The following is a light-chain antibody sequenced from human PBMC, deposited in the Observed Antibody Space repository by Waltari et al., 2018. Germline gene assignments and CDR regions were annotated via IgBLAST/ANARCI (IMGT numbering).Light chain of an antibody. Sequence: EIQMTQSPSSLSASVGDRVTITCRASQSISSYLNWYQEKPGKAPRLLIYAASSLQSGVPSRVSGRGSGTDFTLIISSLQPEDFATYYCQQSYSYCYTFGQGTKLEIK. V-gene: IGKV1-39*01. CDR2: AAS. CDR1: QSISSY. CDR3: QQSYSYCYT. J-gene: IGKJ2*01.